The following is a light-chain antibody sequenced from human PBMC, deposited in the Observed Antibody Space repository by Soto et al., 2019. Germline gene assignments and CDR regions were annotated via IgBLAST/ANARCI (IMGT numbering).Light chain of an antibody. J-gene: IGLJ1*01. V-gene: IGLV2-14*01. CDR2: DVR. CDR1: SSDVGGYNY. Sequence: QSVLTQPASVSGSPGQSITISCTGTSSDVGGYNYVSWYQQHPGKAPKHMIYDVRNRPSGVSNRFSGSKSVNTASLTISGLQAEDEADYYCSSYTTISTYVFGTGTKVTVL. CDR3: SSYTTISTYV.